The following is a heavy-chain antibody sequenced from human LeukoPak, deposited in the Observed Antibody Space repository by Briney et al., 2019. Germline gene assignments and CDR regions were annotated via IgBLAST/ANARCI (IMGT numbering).Heavy chain of an antibody. Sequence: PGESLKLSCAGSGFTFSGSAVHWVRQAPGKGLEWVSAISGSGGSTYYADSVKGRFTISRDNSKNTLYLQMNSLNTEDTAMYYCGRGSGFLSDYWGQGVLVTVSS. CDR2: ISGSGGST. J-gene: IGHJ4*02. CDR3: GRGSGFLSDY. V-gene: IGHV3-23*01. CDR1: GFTFSGSA. D-gene: IGHD3-16*01.